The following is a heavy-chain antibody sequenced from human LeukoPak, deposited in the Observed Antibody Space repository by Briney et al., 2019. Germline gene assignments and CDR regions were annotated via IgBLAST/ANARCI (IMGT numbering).Heavy chain of an antibody. CDR3: ARASGSSAVPFDY. D-gene: IGHD3-10*01. J-gene: IGHJ4*02. Sequence: ASVKVSCKASGYTFTSNYMHWVRQAPGQGLEWMGVIAPSSGTTSYAQKFQGRVTMTRDTSTSTLYMELSSLTSEDTAVYYCARASGSSAVPFDYWGQGTLVTVSS. CDR1: GYTFTSNY. V-gene: IGHV1-46*01. CDR2: IAPSSGTT.